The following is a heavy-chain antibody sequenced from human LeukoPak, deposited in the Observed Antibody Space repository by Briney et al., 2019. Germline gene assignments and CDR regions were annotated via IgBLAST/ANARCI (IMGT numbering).Heavy chain of an antibody. J-gene: IGHJ2*01. CDR3: ARVTRPRNFDL. Sequence: SETLSLTCAVYGGSISSGGYSWSWIRQPPGKGLEWIGYIYHSGSTYYNPSLKSRVTISVDRSKNQFSLKLSSVTAADTAVYYCARVTRPRNFDLWGRGTLVTVSS. CDR2: IYHSGST. CDR1: GGSISSGGYS. D-gene: IGHD3-16*01. V-gene: IGHV4-30-2*01.